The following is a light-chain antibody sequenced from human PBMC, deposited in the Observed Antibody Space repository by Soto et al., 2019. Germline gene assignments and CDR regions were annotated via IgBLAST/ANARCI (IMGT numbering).Light chain of an antibody. CDR3: QQYDTSPPIT. J-gene: IGKJ5*01. Sequence: EIVLTQSPGTLSLSPGERATLSCRASQSIAGNYLAWYQQKSGQAPRLLIFGASSRATGIPDRFSGSGSGTDFTLTISRLEPEDFAVYYCQQYDTSPPITFGQGTRLEIK. V-gene: IGKV3-20*01. CDR2: GAS. CDR1: QSIAGNY.